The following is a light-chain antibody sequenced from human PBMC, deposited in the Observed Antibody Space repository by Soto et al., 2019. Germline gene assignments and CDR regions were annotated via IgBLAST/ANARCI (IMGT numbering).Light chain of an antibody. CDR1: QSVSSNY. CDR2: GVF. CDR3: QHYDGSPRT. V-gene: IGKV3-20*01. Sequence: VLTQSPGTVSLSPGEKATLSCRTSQSVSSNYLAWYQQKPSQAPRLLIYGVFNRATGIPDRFSGSGSGTDFSLTISRLEPEDVAVYFCQHYDGSPRTFGQGTRLQI. J-gene: IGKJ2*01.